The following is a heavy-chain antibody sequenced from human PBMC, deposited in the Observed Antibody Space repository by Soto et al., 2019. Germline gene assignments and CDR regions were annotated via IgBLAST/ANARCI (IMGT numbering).Heavy chain of an antibody. CDR2: ISYDGSNK. D-gene: IGHD6-13*01. Sequence: QVQVVESGGGVVQPGRSLRLSCAASGFTFSSYAMHWVRQAPGKGLEWVAVISYDGSNKYYADSVKGRFTISRDNSKNTLYLQMNSLRDEDTAVYYCARSGSSWSSKFDIWGQGTMVTVS. J-gene: IGHJ3*02. V-gene: IGHV3-30-3*01. CDR3: ARSGSSWSSKFDI. CDR1: GFTFSSYA.